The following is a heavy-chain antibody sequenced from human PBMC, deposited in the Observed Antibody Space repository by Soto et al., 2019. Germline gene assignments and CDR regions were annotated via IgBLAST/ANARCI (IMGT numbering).Heavy chain of an antibody. D-gene: IGHD4-17*01. CDR1: GFTFSSYS. CDR2: ISSSSSYI. J-gene: IGHJ4*02. Sequence: GGSLRLSCAASGFTFSSYSMNWVRQAPGKGLEWVSSISSSSSYIYYADSVKGRFTISRDNAKNSLYLQMNSLRAEDTAVYYCARALYGDYGHDYWGQGTLVTVSS. CDR3: ARALYGDYGHDY. V-gene: IGHV3-21*01.